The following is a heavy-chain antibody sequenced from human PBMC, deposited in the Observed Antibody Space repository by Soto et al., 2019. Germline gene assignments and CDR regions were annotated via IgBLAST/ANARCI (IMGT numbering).Heavy chain of an antibody. Sequence: GGSLRLSCAASGFTFSSYWMYWVRQAPGKGLVWVSRTNSDGSDTTYADSVKGRFTISRDNAKNTLYLQMNRLRAEDTAVYYCARDRGWSLFDYWGQGTLVTVSS. CDR3: ARDRGWSLFDY. J-gene: IGHJ4*02. CDR2: TNSDGSDT. CDR1: GFTFSSYW. D-gene: IGHD6-19*01. V-gene: IGHV3-74*01.